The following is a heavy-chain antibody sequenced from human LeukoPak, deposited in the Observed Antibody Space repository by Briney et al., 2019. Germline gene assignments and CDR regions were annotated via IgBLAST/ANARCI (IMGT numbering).Heavy chain of an antibody. CDR2: IYTSGST. J-gene: IGHJ4*02. Sequence: TSQTLSLTCTVSGGSISSGSYYWSWIRQPAGKGLEWIGRIYTSGSTNYNPSLKSRVTISVDTSKNQSSLKLSSVTAADTAVYYCARGYSGSWDYWGQGTLVTVSS. V-gene: IGHV4-61*02. CDR3: ARGYSGSWDY. CDR1: GGSISSGSYY. D-gene: IGHD2-15*01.